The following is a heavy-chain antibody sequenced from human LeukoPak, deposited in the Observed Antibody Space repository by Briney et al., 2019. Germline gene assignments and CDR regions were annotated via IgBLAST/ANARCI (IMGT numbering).Heavy chain of an antibody. J-gene: IGHJ4*02. CDR3: AKDAVTVATPYFDF. CDR2: INLNSGGT. V-gene: IGHV1-2*02. D-gene: IGHD4-11*01. CDR1: GFTFTGYY. Sequence: ASVKVSCKTSGFTFTGYYVHWVRQAPGQGLEWMGWINLNSGGTTCAQNFQGRVTMTRDTSISTAYMELSRLRSDDTAVYFCAKDAVTVATPYFDFWGQGTLVTVSS.